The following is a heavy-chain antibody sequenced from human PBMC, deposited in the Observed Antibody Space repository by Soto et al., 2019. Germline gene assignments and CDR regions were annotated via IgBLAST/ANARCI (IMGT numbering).Heavy chain of an antibody. D-gene: IGHD3-3*01. CDR1: GGSVSSGSYY. V-gene: IGHV4-61*01. Sequence: QVQLQESGPGLVKPSETLSLTCTVSGGSVSSGSYYWSWIRQPPGKGLEWIGYIYYSGRTNYNPSLQSRVTISVDTSKNQFSVKLSSVTAADTAVYYCARGHDFWSGYYPNFDYWGQGTLVTVSS. CDR3: ARGHDFWSGYYPNFDY. CDR2: IYYSGRT. J-gene: IGHJ4*02.